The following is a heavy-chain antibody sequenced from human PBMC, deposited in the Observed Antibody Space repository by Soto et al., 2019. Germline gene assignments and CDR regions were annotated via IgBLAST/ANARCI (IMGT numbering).Heavy chain of an antibody. CDR1: GGSISSNSYY. D-gene: IGHD5-18*01. CDR2: GYHGGNT. CDR3: ARHLSGYGYLYFEY. J-gene: IGHJ4*02. Sequence: QLQLQESGPGLVKPSETQSLTCTVSGGSISSNSYYWAWIRQPPGKGLEWIGSGYHGGNTYYNPSHKSRVTISVDTSTNQFSPKLNSVTAADTAVYYCARHLSGYGYLYFEYWGQGILVTVSS. V-gene: IGHV4-39*01.